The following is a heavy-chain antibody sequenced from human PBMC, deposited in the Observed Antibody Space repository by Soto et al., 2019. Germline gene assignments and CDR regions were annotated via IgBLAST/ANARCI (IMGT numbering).Heavy chain of an antibody. CDR3: ARENWNYDREY. CDR2: INPASGGT. Sequence: ASVKVSCKGFGYIFTGYYIHWVRQAPGQGLEWMGWINPASGGTNYAQKFQGRVTMTRDMSFSTAYMELSRLGSDDTAVYYCARENWNYDREYWGQGALVTVSS. CDR1: GYIFTGYY. V-gene: IGHV1-2*02. J-gene: IGHJ4*02. D-gene: IGHD1-7*01.